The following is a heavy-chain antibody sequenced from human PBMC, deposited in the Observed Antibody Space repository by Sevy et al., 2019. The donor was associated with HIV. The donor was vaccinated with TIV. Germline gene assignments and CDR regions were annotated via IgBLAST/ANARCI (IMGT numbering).Heavy chain of an antibody. D-gene: IGHD2-15*01. CDR3: ARDRDPVVVVAATLDY. CDR2: ISYDGSNK. CDR1: GFTFSSYA. Sequence: GGSLRLSCAASGFTFSSYAMHWVRQAPGKGLEWVAVISYDGSNKYYADSVKGRFTISRDNSKNTLYLQMNSLRAEDTPVYYCARDRDPVVVVAATLDYWGQGTLVTVSS. J-gene: IGHJ4*02. V-gene: IGHV3-30-3*01.